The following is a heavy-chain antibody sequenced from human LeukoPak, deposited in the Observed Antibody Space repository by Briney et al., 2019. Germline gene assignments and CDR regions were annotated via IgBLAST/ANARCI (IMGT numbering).Heavy chain of an antibody. Sequence: RSSETLSLTCTVSGVSISTYYWSWIRQPPGKGLEWIGYIYYSGSPNYNPSLKSRVTISVDTSKDHFSLNLSSVTAADTAVYYCARDLRSSGWYGDYYYYGMDVWGQGTTVTVSS. CDR2: IYYSGSP. D-gene: IGHD6-19*01. CDR1: GVSISTYY. V-gene: IGHV4-59*01. CDR3: ARDLRSSGWYGDYYYYGMDV. J-gene: IGHJ6*02.